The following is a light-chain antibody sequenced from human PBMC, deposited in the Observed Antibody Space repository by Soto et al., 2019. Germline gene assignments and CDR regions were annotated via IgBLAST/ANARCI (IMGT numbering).Light chain of an antibody. Sequence: EIVLTQSPGTLSLSPGERATLSCRASQNISSGHLAWYQQKPGQAPRLLLFGASSRATDIPDRFSGSGSGTDFTLTISSLQSEDSAVYYCQQCSWHPFTVTFGGGTKVEIK. J-gene: IGKJ4*01. V-gene: IGKV3D-20*02. CDR2: GAS. CDR1: QNISSGH. CDR3: QQCSWHPFTVT.